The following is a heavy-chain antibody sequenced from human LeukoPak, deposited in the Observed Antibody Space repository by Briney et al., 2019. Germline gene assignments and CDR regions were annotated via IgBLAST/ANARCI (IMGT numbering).Heavy chain of an antibody. CDR2: IWFDGTNK. CDR3: AKDQATRAYFDY. D-gene: IGHD5-24*01. V-gene: IGHV3-30*02. J-gene: IGHJ4*02. Sequence: GGSLRLSCAASGFTFSSYGMHWVRQAPGKGLEWVAFIWFDGTNKYYADSVKGRFTISRDNSKNTLYLQMNSLRAEDTAVYYCAKDQATRAYFDYWGQGTLVTVSS. CDR1: GFTFSSYG.